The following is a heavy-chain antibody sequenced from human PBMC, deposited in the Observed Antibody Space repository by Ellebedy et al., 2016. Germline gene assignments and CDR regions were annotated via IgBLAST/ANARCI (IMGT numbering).Heavy chain of an antibody. D-gene: IGHD6-19*01. CDR3: AGQQWLVLGY. Sequence: SETLSLTCAVYGGSFSGYYWSWIRQPPGKGLEWIGYIYYSGSTNYNPSLKSRVTISVDTSKNQFSLKLSSVTAADTAVYYCAGQQWLVLGYWGQGTLVTVSS. CDR1: GGSFSGYY. CDR2: IYYSGST. J-gene: IGHJ4*02. V-gene: IGHV4-59*08.